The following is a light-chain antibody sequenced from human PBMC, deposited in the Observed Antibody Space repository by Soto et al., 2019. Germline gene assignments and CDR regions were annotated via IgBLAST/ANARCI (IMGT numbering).Light chain of an antibody. Sequence: QLVLTQPPSASGTPGQRVTISCSGSSSNIGSNHVYWYQQLPGTAPKLLIYRNNQRPSGVPDRFSGSKSGTSAALAISRLRSEDEADYYCAAWDDSLSGLYVFGTGTKLTVL. CDR3: AAWDDSLSGLYV. CDR1: SSNIGSNH. CDR2: RNN. J-gene: IGLJ1*01. V-gene: IGLV1-47*01.